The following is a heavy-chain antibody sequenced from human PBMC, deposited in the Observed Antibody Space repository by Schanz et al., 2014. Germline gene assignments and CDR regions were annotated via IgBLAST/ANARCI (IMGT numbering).Heavy chain of an antibody. D-gene: IGHD2-2*01. J-gene: IGHJ4*02. CDR1: GFTFSSYG. V-gene: IGHV3-30*19. Sequence: QVHLVESGGGVVQPGRSLRLSCAASGFTFSSYGMHWVRQAPGKGLEWVAVMSYDGSNKYYADSVKGRFTISRDTPKNTLYVQMNSLRADDTAVYYCAKVAPAATYLDSWGLGTLVTVSS. CDR3: AKVAPAATYLDS. CDR2: MSYDGSNK.